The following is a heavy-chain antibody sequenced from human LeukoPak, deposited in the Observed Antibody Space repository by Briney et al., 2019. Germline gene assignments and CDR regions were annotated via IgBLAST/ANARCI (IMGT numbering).Heavy chain of an antibody. CDR3: ARGLRDEDRLYNYYYMDV. CDR2: FYTSGSA. V-gene: IGHV4-4*09. Sequence: SETLSLTCTASGAPISGYYWSWIRQPPGKELEWIGYFYTSGSAHYNPSLRSRVTMSVDTSKNQFSLKLSSVTAADAAVYYCARGLRDEDRLYNYYYMDVWGKGTTVTVTS. J-gene: IGHJ6*03. D-gene: IGHD2-21*01. CDR1: GAPISGYY.